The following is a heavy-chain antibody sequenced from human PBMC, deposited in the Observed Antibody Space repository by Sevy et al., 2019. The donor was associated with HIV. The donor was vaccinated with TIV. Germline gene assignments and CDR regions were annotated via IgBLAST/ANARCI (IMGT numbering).Heavy chain of an antibody. CDR1: GYTFTNYG. Sequence: ASVKVSCKASGYTFTNYGISWVRQAPGQGIEWMGWISTHNGDTNYAQKLQGRVTMTTDTSTSTAYMELRSLRSDDTAVYYCARRIYYDSSAYYWWFDPWGQGTLVTVSS. D-gene: IGHD3-22*01. V-gene: IGHV1-18*01. J-gene: IGHJ5*02. CDR2: ISTHNGDT. CDR3: ARRIYYDSSAYYWWFDP.